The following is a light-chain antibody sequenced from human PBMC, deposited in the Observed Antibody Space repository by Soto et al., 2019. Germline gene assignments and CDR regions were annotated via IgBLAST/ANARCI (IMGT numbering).Light chain of an antibody. V-gene: IGKV3-15*01. J-gene: IGKJ1*01. Sequence: EIVMTQSPATLSVSPGERATLSCRASQSVSGNLAWYQQKPGQAPRLLIYGASTRATGIPARFSGSGSGTQFTLTISSLQSEDFAVYYCQPYNNWPPVTFGQGTKVEIK. CDR2: GAS. CDR1: QSVSGN. CDR3: QPYNNWPPVT.